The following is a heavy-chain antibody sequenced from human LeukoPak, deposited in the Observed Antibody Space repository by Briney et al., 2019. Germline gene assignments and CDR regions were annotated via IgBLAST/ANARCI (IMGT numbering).Heavy chain of an antibody. CDR2: IYYSGST. CDR3: ARERSGYDLIPRDAFDI. CDR1: GGSISSYY. J-gene: IGHJ3*02. Sequence: SETLSLTCTVSGGSISSYYWSWIRQPPGKGLEWIGYIYYSGSTNYNPSLKSRVTISVDTSKNQFSLKLSSVTAADTAVYYCARERSGYDLIPRDAFDIWGQGTMVTVSS. V-gene: IGHV4-59*01. D-gene: IGHD5-12*01.